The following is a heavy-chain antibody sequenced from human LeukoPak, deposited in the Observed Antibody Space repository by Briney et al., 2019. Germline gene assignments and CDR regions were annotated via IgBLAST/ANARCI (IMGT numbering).Heavy chain of an antibody. CDR1: GFTFSNYA. CDR2: ISSSSGVTI. Sequence: PGGSLRLSCAASGFTFSNYAMKWVRQAPGKGLEWVSYISSSSGVTIYYADSVKGRFTISRDNAKNSLYLQMNSLRAEDTAVYYCARFTSGWYYFDHWGQGTLVTVSS. V-gene: IGHV3-48*04. CDR3: ARFTSGWYYFDH. J-gene: IGHJ4*02. D-gene: IGHD6-19*01.